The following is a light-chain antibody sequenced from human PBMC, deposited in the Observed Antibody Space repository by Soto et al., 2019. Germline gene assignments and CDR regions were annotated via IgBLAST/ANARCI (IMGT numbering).Light chain of an antibody. CDR1: QSVSSN. J-gene: IGKJ2*01. Sequence: EIVMTQSPATLSVSPGEGATLSCRASQSVSSNLAWYQQKPGQPPRLLIYGASTRAYGIPDRLSGSGSGTEFTLTISGLQSEDFAVYYCQQYNNWPPLYTFGQGTKLEIK. V-gene: IGKV3-15*01. CDR3: QQYNNWPPLYT. CDR2: GAS.